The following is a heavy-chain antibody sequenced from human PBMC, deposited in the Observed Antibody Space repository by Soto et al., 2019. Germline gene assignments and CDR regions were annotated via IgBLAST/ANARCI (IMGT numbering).Heavy chain of an antibody. V-gene: IGHV3-23*01. CDR3: AKDRNSGYGIYFDY. CDR1: GGTFGSYG. Sequence: GGSMRLSWAAAGGTFGSYGRIWIRQAPGKGLEWVSAISGSGGSTYYADSVKGRFTISRDNSKNTLYLQMNSLRAEDTAVYYCAKDRNSGYGIYFDYWGQGTLVTVSS. CDR2: ISGSGGST. D-gene: IGHD5-12*01. J-gene: IGHJ4*02.